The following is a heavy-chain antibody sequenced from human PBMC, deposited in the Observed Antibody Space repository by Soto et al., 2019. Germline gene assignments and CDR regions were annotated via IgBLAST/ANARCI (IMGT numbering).Heavy chain of an antibody. V-gene: IGHV3-11*06. CDR3: ARVRSGTYKAFDL. Sequence: QVQLVDSGGGLVRPGGSLRLSCAASGFTFSTFYMNWVRQAPGKGLEWVSFLSSESTFISYADSVKGRFTISRDNSKKSLFLQMDSLRVEDTAVYYCARVRSGTYKAFDLWCRVTVVSVSS. D-gene: IGHD1-26*01. CDR2: LSSESTFI. J-gene: IGHJ3*01. CDR1: GFTFSTFY.